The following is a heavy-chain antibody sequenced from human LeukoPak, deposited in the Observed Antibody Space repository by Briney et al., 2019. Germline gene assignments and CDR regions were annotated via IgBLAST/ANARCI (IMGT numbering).Heavy chain of an antibody. J-gene: IGHJ6*03. Sequence: GGSLRLSCAASGFTFSTYSMNWVRQAPGKGLEWVSYISTSSSYIHYADSVNGRFTISRDNAKNSLYLQMNSLRAEDMALYYCAKGGGGRLIYYYYMDVWGKGTTVTVSS. CDR1: GFTFSTYS. CDR2: ISTSSSYI. CDR3: AKGGGGRLIYYYYMDV. V-gene: IGHV3-21*04. D-gene: IGHD3-16*01.